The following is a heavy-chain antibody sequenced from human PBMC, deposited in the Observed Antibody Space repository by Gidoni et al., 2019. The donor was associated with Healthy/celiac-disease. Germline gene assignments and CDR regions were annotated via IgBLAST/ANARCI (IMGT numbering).Heavy chain of an antibody. J-gene: IGHJ6*03. V-gene: IGHV4-34*01. CDR3: ARGVSRGHYYYYYMDV. CDR2: IHHSGST. D-gene: IGHD6-25*01. CDR1: GGSFSGYY. Sequence: QVQLQQWGAGLLKPSQTLSLTCAVYGGSFSGYYWSWIRQPPGKGRGWLGEIHHSGSTNYNPSLKSRVTISVDTSKNQFSLKLSSVTAADTAVYYCARGVSRGHYYYYYMDVWGKGTTVTVSS.